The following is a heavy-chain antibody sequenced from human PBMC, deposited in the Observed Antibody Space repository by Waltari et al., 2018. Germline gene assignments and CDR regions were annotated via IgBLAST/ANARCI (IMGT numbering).Heavy chain of an antibody. D-gene: IGHD3-3*01. V-gene: IGHV4-4*07. CDR3: AREKGDYDFWSGQHNWFDP. Sequence: QVQLQESGPGLVKPSETLSLTCTVSGGAISSYYWSWIRQPAGKGLEWIGRIYTSGSTNYNPSLKSRVTMSVDTSKNQFSLKLSSVTAADTAVYYCAREKGDYDFWSGQHNWFDPWGQGTLVTVSS. J-gene: IGHJ5*02. CDR1: GGAISSYY. CDR2: IYTSGST.